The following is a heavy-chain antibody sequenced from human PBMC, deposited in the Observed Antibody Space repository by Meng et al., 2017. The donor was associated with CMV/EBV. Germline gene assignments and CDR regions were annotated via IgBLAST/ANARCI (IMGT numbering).Heavy chain of an antibody. CDR3: ASALGSYKDYYSSGIDF. J-gene: IGHJ6*02. D-gene: IGHD7-27*01. CDR1: GFTFSSYW. Sequence: GESLKISCAASGFTFSSYWMSWVRQAPGKGLEWVANIKQDGSEKYYVDSVKGRLTLSRDNAKNSLYLQMNSLRAEDTAVYYCASALGSYKDYYSSGIDFWCQRPTVPFSS. CDR2: IKQDGSEK. V-gene: IGHV3-7*01.